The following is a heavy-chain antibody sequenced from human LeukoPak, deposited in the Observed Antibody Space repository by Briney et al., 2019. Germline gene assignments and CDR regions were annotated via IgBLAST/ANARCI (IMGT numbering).Heavy chain of an antibody. D-gene: IGHD3-3*01. V-gene: IGHV1-2*02. CDR2: INPNSGGT. CDR1: GYTFTGYY. Sequence: ASVKVSCKASGYTFTGYYMHWVRQAPGQRLEWMGWINPNSGGTNYAQKFQGRVTMTRDTSISTAYMELSRLRSDDTAVYYCARVYYDFWSGYPPFDYWGQGALVTVSS. J-gene: IGHJ4*02. CDR3: ARVYYDFWSGYPPFDY.